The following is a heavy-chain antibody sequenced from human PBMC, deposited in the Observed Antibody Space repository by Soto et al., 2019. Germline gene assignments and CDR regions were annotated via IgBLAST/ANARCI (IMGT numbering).Heavy chain of an antibody. CDR3: AHSPPDVILTGFLNYFGY. Sequence: QITLKESGPTLVKPTQTLTLTCTFSGFSLSTSGVGVGWIRQPPGKALEWLALIFWDDDKRYSPSLKSRLTITKSTSKTQVVLTMTNMDPVDTATYYCAHSPPDVILTGFLNYFGYWGQGTLVTVSS. CDR1: GFSLSTSGVG. J-gene: IGHJ4*02. CDR2: IFWDDDK. D-gene: IGHD3-9*01. V-gene: IGHV2-5*02.